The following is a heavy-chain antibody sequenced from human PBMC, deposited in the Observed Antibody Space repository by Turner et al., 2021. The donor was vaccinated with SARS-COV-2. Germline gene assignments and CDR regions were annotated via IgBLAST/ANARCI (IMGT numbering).Heavy chain of an antibody. CDR1: GLTVRRNS. CDR2: IYSGGRT. Sequence: VQLLEAEGCLIQPGGSLRLSCAVSGLTVRRNSMSWVPQAAGKGLEWVLVIYSGGRTNDADSVKGRVTISRDNSKNTLYLQMNSMRAEDTDVYDCARSTYCSSTSCYDAFEIWGQGTMVTVSS. J-gene: IGHJ3*02. V-gene: IGHV3-53*01. CDR3: ARSTYCSSTSCYDAFEI. D-gene: IGHD2-2*01.